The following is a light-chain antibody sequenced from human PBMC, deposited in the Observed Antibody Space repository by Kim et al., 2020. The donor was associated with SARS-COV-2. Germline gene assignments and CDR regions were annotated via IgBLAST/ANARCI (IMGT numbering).Light chain of an antibody. V-gene: IGKV3-15*01. CDR1: QSVSRN. Sequence: SPGERATLSCRASQSVSRNLAWYQQKHGQAPRLLIYGASTRATGIPARFSGSGSGTEFSLTISSLQSEDFALYYCQQYNNWPPITFGGGTKVDI. CDR2: GAS. CDR3: QQYNNWPPIT. J-gene: IGKJ4*01.